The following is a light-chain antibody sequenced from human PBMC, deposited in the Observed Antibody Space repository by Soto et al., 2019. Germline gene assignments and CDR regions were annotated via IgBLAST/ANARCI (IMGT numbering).Light chain of an antibody. Sequence: DVEINQPPSMLSASVGDRVTIACLVRQSISTLLAWYQQKPRTAPKLLIYDASRLERGVPARFSGRGSGTEFTLTITSLQVEDFAAYYCQQSYSAPQTFGQGTKVDIK. CDR2: DAS. J-gene: IGKJ1*01. CDR1: QSISTL. V-gene: IGKV1-5*01. CDR3: QQSYSAPQT.